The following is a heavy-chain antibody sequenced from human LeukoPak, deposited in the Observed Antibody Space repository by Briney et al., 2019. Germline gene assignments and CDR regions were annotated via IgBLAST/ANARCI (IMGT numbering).Heavy chain of an antibody. Sequence: SETLSLTCTVSGDSISNYDWSWIRQPAGKGLEWIRRFYTSGSTNYNPSLKSRVTMSVDTSQNQFSLKLSSVTAADTAMYYCARAAVGTANFDYWGQGALVTVSS. CDR2: FYTSGST. J-gene: IGHJ4*02. CDR1: GDSISNYD. CDR3: ARAAVGTANFDY. V-gene: IGHV4-4*07. D-gene: IGHD6-13*01.